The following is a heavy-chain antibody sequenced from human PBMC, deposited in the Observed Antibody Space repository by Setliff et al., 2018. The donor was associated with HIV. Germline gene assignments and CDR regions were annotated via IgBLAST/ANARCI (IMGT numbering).Heavy chain of an antibody. D-gene: IGHD3-10*01. J-gene: IGHJ6*03. V-gene: IGHV3-15*01. CDR1: GFSFSDAW. CDR2: IKRKSDGGTT. Sequence: GGSLRLSCVASGFSFSDAWVSWVRQAPGKGLEYVGRIKRKSDGGTTEYTAPVKGRFTISRDDSKNTLYLQMNSLKTEDTAVYYCARGRLLWSGSYYYYYMDVWGKGTTVTVSS. CDR3: ARGRLLWSGSYYYYYMDV.